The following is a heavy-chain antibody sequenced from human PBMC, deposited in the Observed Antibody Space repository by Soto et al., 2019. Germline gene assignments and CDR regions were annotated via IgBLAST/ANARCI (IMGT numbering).Heavy chain of an antibody. Sequence: QVQLVQSGAVVKKPGASVKVSCKASGYTFTDYYIHWVRQAPGQGLEWMGWINPNSGGTNYAQKSQGRVTMTSDTPITTAYIELSRLRSDDTAVYYCARRPPGDSKTNWFDPWGQGTLVTVSS. J-gene: IGHJ5*02. CDR1: GYTFTDYY. V-gene: IGHV1-2*02. CDR3: ARRPPGDSKTNWFDP. D-gene: IGHD4-4*01. CDR2: INPNSGGT.